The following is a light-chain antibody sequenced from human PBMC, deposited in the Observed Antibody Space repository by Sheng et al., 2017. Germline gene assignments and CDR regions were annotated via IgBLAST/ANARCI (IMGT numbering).Light chain of an antibody. CDR3: SSYTSSSTQV. J-gene: IGLJ1*01. CDR2: DVS. Sequence: QSALTQPASVSGSHGQSITISCTGTSSDVGGYNYVSWYQQHPGKVPKFVIYDVSYRPSGVSNRFSGSKSGNTASLTISGLQAEDEADYYCSSYTSSSTQVFGTGTRVTVL. CDR1: SSDVGGYNY. V-gene: IGLV2-14*03.